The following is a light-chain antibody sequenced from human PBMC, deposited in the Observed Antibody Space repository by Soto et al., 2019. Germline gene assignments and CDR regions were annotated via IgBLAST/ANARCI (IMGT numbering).Light chain of an antibody. CDR2: RAS. CDR1: QSISDL. Sequence: DIQMTQSPSTLSASVGDRVTITCRASQSISDLLAWYQQQPGKAPRLLIYRASRLESGGPSRFIGSGSGTEFTLTISSLQPDDFATYYCQQYNSFSPFGGGTKVEIK. V-gene: IGKV1-5*03. CDR3: QQYNSFSP. J-gene: IGKJ4*02.